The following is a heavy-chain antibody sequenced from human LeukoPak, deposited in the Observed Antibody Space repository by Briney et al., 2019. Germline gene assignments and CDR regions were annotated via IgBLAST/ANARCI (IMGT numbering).Heavy chain of an antibody. J-gene: IGHJ5*02. D-gene: IGHD4-17*01. CDR2: IYTSGST. CDR1: GGAISSYY. Sequence: SETLSLTCTVSGGAISSYYWSSIRQPAGKGLEWIGRIYTSGSTNYNPSLKSRVTMSVDTSKNQFSLKLSSVSAADTAVYYCARDLRNYGDYETKNGFDPWGQGTLVTVSS. CDR3: ARDLRNYGDYETKNGFDP. V-gene: IGHV4-4*07.